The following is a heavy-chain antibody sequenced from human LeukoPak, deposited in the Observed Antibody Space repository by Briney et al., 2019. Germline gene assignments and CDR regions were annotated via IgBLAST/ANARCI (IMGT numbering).Heavy chain of an antibody. V-gene: IGHV1-46*01. CDR3: ARLLGYCSGGSCWPNWFDP. J-gene: IGHJ5*02. CDR1: GYTFTSYY. D-gene: IGHD2-15*01. CDR2: INPSGGST. Sequence: ASVKVSCKASGYTFTSYYMHWVRQAPGQGLEWMGIINPSGGSTSYAQKFQGRVTMTRDTSTSTVYMELSSLRSEDTAVYYCARLLGYCSGGSCWPNWFDPWGQGTLVTVSS.